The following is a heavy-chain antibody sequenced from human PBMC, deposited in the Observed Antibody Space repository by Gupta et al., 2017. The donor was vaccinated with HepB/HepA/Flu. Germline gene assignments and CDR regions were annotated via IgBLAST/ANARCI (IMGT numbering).Heavy chain of an antibody. J-gene: IGHJ4*02. CDR1: VFPFRSYG. D-gene: IGHD3-9*01. Sequence: QVQLVESGGGVVQPGRSLRLSCAASVFPFRSYGMHWVRQAPGKGLEWVAVISYDGSNKYYADYVKGRFTISRDNSKNTLYLQMNSLRAEDTAVYYCAKDSDWDPSYYFDYWGQGTLVTVSS. V-gene: IGHV3-30*18. CDR2: ISYDGSNK. CDR3: AKDSDWDPSYYFDY.